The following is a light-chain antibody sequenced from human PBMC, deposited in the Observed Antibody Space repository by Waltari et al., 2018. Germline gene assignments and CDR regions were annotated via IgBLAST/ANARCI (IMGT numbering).Light chain of an antibody. CDR1: QSVGSY. V-gene: IGKV3-11*01. CDR3: HQRNNLPDT. CDR2: DAS. J-gene: IGKJ5*01. Sequence: EILLTQSPATLSLSQGERVTLSCRASQSVGSYLAWYQQKPGQAPRPLIYDASNRATGVPARFSGSGSGTDFTLTISSLKPEDFAVYYCHQRNNLPDTFGQGTRLEIK.